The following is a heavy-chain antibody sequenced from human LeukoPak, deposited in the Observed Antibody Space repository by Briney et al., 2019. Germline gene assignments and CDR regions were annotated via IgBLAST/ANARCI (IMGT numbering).Heavy chain of an antibody. CDR3: ARDSTGELSPRRVYYFDY. CDR2: INPNSGGT. Sequence: VKVSCKASGYTFTGYYMHWVRQAPGQGLEWMGWINPNSGGTNYAQKFQGRVTMTRDTSISTAYMELSRLRSDDTAVYYCARDSTGELSPRRVYYFDYWGQGTLVTVSS. V-gene: IGHV1-2*02. J-gene: IGHJ4*02. CDR1: GYTFTGYY. D-gene: IGHD3-16*02.